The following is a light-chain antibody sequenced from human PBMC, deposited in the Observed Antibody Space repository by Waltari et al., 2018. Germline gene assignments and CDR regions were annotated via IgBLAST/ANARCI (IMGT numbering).Light chain of an antibody. V-gene: IGKV1-5*03. J-gene: IGKJ2*01. Sequence: DIQMTQSPYTLSASVGDRVTITCRASENIRNWLAWYQQKPGKAPNLLISTASTLESGVSSRVSGSGSGTEFTLTLSSLQPDDFATYYCQQYYSSPFTFAQGTKLEIK. CDR3: QQYYSSPFT. CDR2: TAS. CDR1: ENIRNW.